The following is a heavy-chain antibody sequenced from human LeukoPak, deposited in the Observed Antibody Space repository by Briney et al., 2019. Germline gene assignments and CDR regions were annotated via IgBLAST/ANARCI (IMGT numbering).Heavy chain of an antibody. D-gene: IGHD6-19*01. J-gene: IGHJ4*02. CDR3: AKDLFQWLVTPFDY. CDR1: GFTFSSYG. CDR2: ISYDGSNK. Sequence: GGSLRLSCAASGFTFSSYGMHWVRQAPGKGLEWVAVISYDGSNKYYADSVKGRFTISRDNSKNTLYLQMNSLRAEDTAVYYCAKDLFQWLVTPFDYWGQGTLVTVSS. V-gene: IGHV3-30*18.